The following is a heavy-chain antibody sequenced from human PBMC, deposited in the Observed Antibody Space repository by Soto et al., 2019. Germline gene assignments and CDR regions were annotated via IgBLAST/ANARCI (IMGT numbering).Heavy chain of an antibody. CDR3: AGSGGGSSSWYSMNSDYYGMDV. CDR1: GFTFSSYS. D-gene: IGHD6-13*01. Sequence: PGGSLRLSCAASGFTFSSYSMNWVRQAPGKGLEWVSSISSSSSYIYYADSVKGRFTISRDNAKNSLYLQMNSLRAEDTAVYYCAGSGGGSSSWYSMNSDYYGMDVWGQGTTVTVSS. V-gene: IGHV3-21*01. CDR2: ISSSSSYI. J-gene: IGHJ6*02.